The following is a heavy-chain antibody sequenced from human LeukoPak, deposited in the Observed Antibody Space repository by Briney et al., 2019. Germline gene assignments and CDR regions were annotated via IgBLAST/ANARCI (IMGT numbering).Heavy chain of an antibody. Sequence: KPSETLSLTCAVSGYSISSGYYWGWIRQPPGKGLEWIGSIYHSGSTCYNPSLKSRVTISVDTSKNQFSLKLSSVTAADTAVYYCARRGLFGWVPAANDYYFDYWGQGTLVTVSS. CDR3: ARRGLFGWVPAANDYYFDY. J-gene: IGHJ4*02. CDR1: GYSISSGYY. CDR2: IYHSGST. V-gene: IGHV4-38-2*01. D-gene: IGHD2-2*01.